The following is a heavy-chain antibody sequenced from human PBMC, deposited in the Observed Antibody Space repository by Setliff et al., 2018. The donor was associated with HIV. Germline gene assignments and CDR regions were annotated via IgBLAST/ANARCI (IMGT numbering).Heavy chain of an antibody. CDR2: IDWDDDK. CDR1: GFSLTTSGMC. D-gene: IGHD3-22*01. V-gene: IGHV2-70*17. CDR3: ARTYKNDSSDYRFDF. Sequence: SGPTLVNPTQTLTLTCTFSGFSLTTSGMCISWVRQSPGKAPEWLGRIDWDDDKFYSTSLKTSLTISKDTSKNQVGLTMTNMDPVDTATYYCARTYKNDSSDYRFDFWGPGTLVTVSS. J-gene: IGHJ4*02.